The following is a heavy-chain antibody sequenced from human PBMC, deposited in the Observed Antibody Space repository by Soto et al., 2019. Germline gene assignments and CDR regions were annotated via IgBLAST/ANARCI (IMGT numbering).Heavy chain of an antibody. J-gene: IGHJ4*02. CDR2: IFPDDSDT. Sequence: PGESLKISCQTSGYRFSSYWIGWVRQMPGQGLEWMGIIFPDDSDTRYSPSFQGHVTISVDKSISTAYVQWSSLKASYSAIYYCFRGGVTSRTFDYWGQGTLVTVSS. D-gene: IGHD3-16*01. V-gene: IGHV5-51*01. CDR3: FRGGVTSRTFDY. CDR1: GYRFSSYW.